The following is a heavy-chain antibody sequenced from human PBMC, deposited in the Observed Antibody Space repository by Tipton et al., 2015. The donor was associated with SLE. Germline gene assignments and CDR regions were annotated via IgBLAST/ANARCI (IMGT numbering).Heavy chain of an antibody. V-gene: IGHV3-48*04. CDR1: GFTFSSYS. J-gene: IGHJ4*02. CDR3: ARERVGANFGY. D-gene: IGHD1-26*01. Sequence: SLRLSCAASGFTFSSYSMNWVRQAPGKGLEWVSYISSSGSTIYYADSVKGRFTISRDNAKNSLYLQMNSLRAEDTAVYYCARERVGANFGYWGQGTLVTVSS. CDR2: ISSSGSTI.